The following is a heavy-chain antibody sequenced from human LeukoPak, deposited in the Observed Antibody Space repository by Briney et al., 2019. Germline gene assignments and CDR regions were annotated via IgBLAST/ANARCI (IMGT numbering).Heavy chain of an antibody. CDR1: GYTFIGYY. Sequence: GASVKVSCKASGYTFIGYYMHWVRQAPGQGLEWMGWINPNGGGTNYAQKFQGRVTMTRDTSISTAYMELSRLRSDDTAVYHCARDHEWGNYGGNSGGVVWGQGTLVTVSS. CDR3: ARDHEWGNYGGNSGGVV. D-gene: IGHD4-23*01. CDR2: INPNGGGT. V-gene: IGHV1-2*02. J-gene: IGHJ4*02.